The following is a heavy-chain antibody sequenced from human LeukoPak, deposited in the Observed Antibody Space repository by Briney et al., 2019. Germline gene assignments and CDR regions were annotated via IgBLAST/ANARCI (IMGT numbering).Heavy chain of an antibody. D-gene: IGHD2-2*01. Sequence: SETLSLTCTVSGGSISSGGYYWSWIRQHPGKGLEWIGYIYYSGSTYYNPSLKSRVTISVDTSKNQFSLKLSSVTAADTAVYYCARGLGYCSSTSCSDYWGQGTLVTVSS. CDR3: ARGLGYCSSTSCSDY. CDR1: GGSISSGGYY. CDR2: IYYSGST. J-gene: IGHJ4*02. V-gene: IGHV4-31*03.